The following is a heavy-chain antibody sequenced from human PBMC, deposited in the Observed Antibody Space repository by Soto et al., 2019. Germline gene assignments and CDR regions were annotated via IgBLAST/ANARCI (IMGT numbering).Heavy chain of an antibody. J-gene: IGHJ4*02. Sequence: QVQLVQSGAEVKKPGASVKVSCKASGYTFTSYAMHWVRQAPGQRLEWMGWINAGNGHTKYSQKFQGRVTITRDTAASTAYRELSSLRFEDTAVDCCARGPGAGCYWGQGTLVTVSS. CDR1: GYTFTSYA. V-gene: IGHV1-3*01. CDR3: ARGPGAGCY. D-gene: IGHD7-27*01. CDR2: INAGNGHT.